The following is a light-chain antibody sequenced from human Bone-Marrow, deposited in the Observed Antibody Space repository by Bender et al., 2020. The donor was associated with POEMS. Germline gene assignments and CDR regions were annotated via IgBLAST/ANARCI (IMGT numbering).Light chain of an antibody. J-gene: IGLJ2*01. CDR2: KDS. Sequence: SYELTQPSSVSVSPGQTARITCSGDMLAKTYSRWFQQKPGQAPVVVIYKDSERPSGIPERFSGSSSGTTVTLTISGVQAEDEADYYCQSADSSGTSFVVFGGGTKLTVL. CDR1: MLAKTY. CDR3: QSADSSGTSFVV. V-gene: IGLV3-25*03.